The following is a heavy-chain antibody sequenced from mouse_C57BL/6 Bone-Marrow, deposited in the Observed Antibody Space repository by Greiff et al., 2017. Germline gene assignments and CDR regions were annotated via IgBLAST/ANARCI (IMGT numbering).Heavy chain of an antibody. V-gene: IGHV2-5*01. CDR1: GFSLTSYG. Sequence: QVQLQQSGPGLVQPSQSLSITCTVSGFSLTSYGVHWVRQSPGKGLEWLGVIWRGGSTDYNAAFMSRLSITKDNSKSQVFFKMNSLQADDAAIYYCAKNRAYGSFYVDYWGQGTTLTVSS. D-gene: IGHD1-1*02. J-gene: IGHJ2*01. CDR2: IWRGGST. CDR3: AKNRAYGSFYVDY.